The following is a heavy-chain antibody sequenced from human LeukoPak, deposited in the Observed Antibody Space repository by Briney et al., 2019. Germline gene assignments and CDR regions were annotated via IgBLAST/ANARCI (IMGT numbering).Heavy chain of an antibody. V-gene: IGHV1-69*13. Sequence: SVKVSCNASGGGFSSYAISWVRQDPGQGVEWMGGVITFFGSADYEQKFQGGVTITADESTSRAYMELRSLRSEDTAVYYCARERRGGDVFDIWGQGTMVTVPS. CDR1: GGGFSSYA. CDR3: ARERRGGDVFDI. CDR2: VITFFGSA. J-gene: IGHJ3*02. D-gene: IGHD2-15*01.